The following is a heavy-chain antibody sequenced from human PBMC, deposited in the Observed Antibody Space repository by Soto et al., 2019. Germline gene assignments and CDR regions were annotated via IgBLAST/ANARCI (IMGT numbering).Heavy chain of an antibody. CDR3: ARAPETYYYDSSGYYDR. CDR1: SGSLSDHY. D-gene: IGHD3-22*01. V-gene: IGHV4-34*01. Sequence: SETLFLTCAVFSGSLSDHYWTWFRQSPGKGLEWIGEIHPSGSTDYNPSLKSRVTISVDTSKNQFSLKLSSVTAADTAVYYCARAPETYYYDSSGYYDRWGQGTLVTVSS. CDR2: IHPSGST. J-gene: IGHJ5*02.